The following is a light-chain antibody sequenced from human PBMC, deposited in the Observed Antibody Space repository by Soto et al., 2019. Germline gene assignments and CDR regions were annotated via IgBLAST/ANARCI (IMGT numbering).Light chain of an antibody. CDR2: EVS. Sequence: ALTQPASVSGSPGQSITISCTGTSSDVGGYNYVSWYQQHPGKAPKLMIYEVSNRPSGVSNRFSGSKSGNTASLTISGLQAEDEADYYCSSYTSSLYVFGTGTKLTVL. CDR3: SSYTSSLYV. CDR1: SSDVGGYNY. J-gene: IGLJ1*01. V-gene: IGLV2-14*01.